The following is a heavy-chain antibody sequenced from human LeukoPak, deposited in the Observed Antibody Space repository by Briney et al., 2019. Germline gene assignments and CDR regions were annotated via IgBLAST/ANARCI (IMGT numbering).Heavy chain of an antibody. J-gene: IGHJ4*02. CDR2: IKPDGIEK. D-gene: IGHD6-25*01. Sequence: GGSLRLSCAASGFSFGTYWMSWVRQAPGKGLEWVANIKPDGIEKNYVDSVKGRFSVFRDSTQNSLFLQMDSLRPEDTAVYYCXXGGHLDDWGQGTLVTVSX. CDR1: GFSFGTYW. CDR3: XXGGHLDD. V-gene: IGHV3-7*01.